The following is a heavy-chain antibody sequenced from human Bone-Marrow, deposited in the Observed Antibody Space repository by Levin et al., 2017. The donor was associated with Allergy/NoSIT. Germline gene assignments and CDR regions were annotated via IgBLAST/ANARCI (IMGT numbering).Heavy chain of an antibody. CDR1: GFPFSDYY. D-gene: IGHD3-22*01. Sequence: LSLTCAASGFPFSDYYISWIRQAPSKGLEWISYTSSSGSTIFYADSLKGRFTISRDNAKNSLYMQMNSLRAEDTALYYCARGPRPNYYESSGYYYVDYWGQGTLVTVSS. CDR2: TSSSGSTI. CDR3: ARGPRPNYYESSGYYYVDY. J-gene: IGHJ4*02. V-gene: IGHV3-11*01.